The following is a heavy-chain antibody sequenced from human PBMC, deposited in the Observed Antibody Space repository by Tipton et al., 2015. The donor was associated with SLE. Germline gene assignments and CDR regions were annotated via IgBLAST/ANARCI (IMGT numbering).Heavy chain of an antibody. V-gene: IGHV3-48*03. D-gene: IGHD4/OR15-4a*01. CDR1: GFTFNDQR. CDR2: ISASGAVI. Sequence: SLRLSCAASGFTFNDQRMPWVRQAPGRGLERVSYISASGAVIYHADSVKGRFTISRDNGENSLFLQMNSLRAEDTAVYYCVRVNWYGAVSYVPFDLWGQGTVVYVTS. CDR3: VRVNWYGAVSYVPFDL. J-gene: IGHJ3*01.